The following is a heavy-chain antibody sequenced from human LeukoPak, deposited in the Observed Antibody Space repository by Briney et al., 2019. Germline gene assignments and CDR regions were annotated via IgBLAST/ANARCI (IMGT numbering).Heavy chain of an antibody. CDR1: GFTFSTYG. Sequence: QPGRSLRLSCAASGFTFSTYGMHWVRQAPGKGLEWVAVIWYDGSNKYYADSVRGRFTISRDNFKDTLYLQMNSLRAGDTAVYYCARDLEIGSSSYYFDYWGQGTLVTVSS. V-gene: IGHV3-33*01. CDR3: ARDLEIGSSSYYFDY. D-gene: IGHD3-3*01. J-gene: IGHJ4*02. CDR2: IWYDGSNK.